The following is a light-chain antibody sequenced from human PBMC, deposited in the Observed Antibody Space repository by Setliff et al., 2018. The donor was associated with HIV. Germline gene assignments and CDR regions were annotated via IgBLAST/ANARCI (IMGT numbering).Light chain of an antibody. Sequence: QSVLTQPRSVSGSPGQSVTISCTGSSSDVGTYNYVSWYQQHPGRAPKLILFDVSKRPSGVPDRFSGSKSGDTASLTISGLQSEDEADYYCCSYAGTYTYIFGSGTRSPS. V-gene: IGLV2-11*01. CDR2: DVS. CDR3: CSYAGTYTYI. J-gene: IGLJ1*01. CDR1: SSDVGTYNY.